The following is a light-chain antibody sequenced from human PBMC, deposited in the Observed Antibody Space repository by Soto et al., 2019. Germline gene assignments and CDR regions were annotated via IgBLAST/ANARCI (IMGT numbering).Light chain of an antibody. CDR1: QSISSW. V-gene: IGKV1-5*03. CDR2: EAS. Sequence: IQMTQSPSTLSASVGDRVTITCRASQSISSWLAWYQQKPGKAPKLLIYEASSLQSGVPSRFSGSGSGTEFTLTISSLQPEDFATYYCLQHNSFPLTFGGGTKVDIK. J-gene: IGKJ4*01. CDR3: LQHNSFPLT.